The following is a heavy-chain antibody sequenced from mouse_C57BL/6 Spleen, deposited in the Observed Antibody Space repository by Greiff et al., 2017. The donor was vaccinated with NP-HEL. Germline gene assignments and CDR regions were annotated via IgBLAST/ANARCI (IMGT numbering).Heavy chain of an antibody. D-gene: IGHD2-3*01. CDR1: GYTFTSYG. Sequence: VMLVESGAELARPGASVKLSCKASGYTFTSYGISWVKQRTGQGLEWIGEIYPRSGNTYYNEKFKGKATLTADKSSSTAYMELRSLTSEDSAVYFCARAQSYDYSDYWGQGTTLTVSS. CDR3: ARAQSYDYSDY. CDR2: IYPRSGNT. J-gene: IGHJ2*01. V-gene: IGHV1-81*01.